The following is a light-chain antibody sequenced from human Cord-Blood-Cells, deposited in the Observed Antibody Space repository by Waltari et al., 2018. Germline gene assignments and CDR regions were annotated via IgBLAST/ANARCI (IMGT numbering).Light chain of an antibody. CDR3: QKYNSAPYT. J-gene: IGKJ2*01. V-gene: IGKV1-27*01. CDR1: QGIGNY. Sequence: IQMTQSPSSLSASVGERVTITCRAGQGIGNYLAWYQQKPGKVPKLLIYAASTLQSGVPSRFSGSGSVPDFTLTISILQPEDVATYYGQKYNSAPYTVGQGTRL. CDR2: AAS.